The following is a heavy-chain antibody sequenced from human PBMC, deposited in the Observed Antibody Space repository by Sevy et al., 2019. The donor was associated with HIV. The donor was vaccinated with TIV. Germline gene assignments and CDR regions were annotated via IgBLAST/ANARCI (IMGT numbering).Heavy chain of an antibody. Sequence: GGSLRLSCEVSGFTCSNYWMTWVRQAPGKGLEWVANIKEDGSDKYYGDSVKGRFSLSRDNAKTSLYLQMDSLRAEDTAVYYCVRDGLASATDFDYWGQGTLVTVSS. V-gene: IGHV3-7*01. D-gene: IGHD2-15*01. CDR3: VRDGLASATDFDY. CDR2: IKEDGSDK. J-gene: IGHJ4*02. CDR1: GFTCSNYW.